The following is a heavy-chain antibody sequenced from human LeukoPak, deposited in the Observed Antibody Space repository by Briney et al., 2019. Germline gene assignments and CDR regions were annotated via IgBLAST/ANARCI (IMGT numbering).Heavy chain of an antibody. J-gene: IGHJ4*02. CDR1: GFTFSSYG. Sequence: QPGGSLRLSCAASGFTFSSYGMHWVRQAPGKGLEWVAVIRYDGSNKYYADSVKGRFTISRDNSKNTLYLQMNSLRAEDTAVYYCAREYPPRYYYDSSGYLDYWGQGTLVTVSS. V-gene: IGHV3-33*01. CDR2: IRYDGSNK. D-gene: IGHD3-22*01. CDR3: AREYPPRYYYDSSGYLDY.